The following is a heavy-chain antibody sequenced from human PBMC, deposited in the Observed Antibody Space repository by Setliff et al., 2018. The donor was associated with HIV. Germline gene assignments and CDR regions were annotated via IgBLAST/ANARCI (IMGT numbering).Heavy chain of an antibody. J-gene: IGHJ6*03. Sequence: TGRSLRLSCAASTITFSNYHVNCVRQTPGKGLDCVSSISGSGDFTHYADSVKGRFTIARDNAKNSLYLQMNNLRAEDTGVYYCATKGTTLGSDIMYYYYYYMDVWGKGTTVTVSS. D-gene: IGHD3-16*01. V-gene: IGHV3-21*01. CDR3: ATKGTTLGSDIMYYYYYYMDV. CDR2: ISGSGDFT. CDR1: TITFSNYH.